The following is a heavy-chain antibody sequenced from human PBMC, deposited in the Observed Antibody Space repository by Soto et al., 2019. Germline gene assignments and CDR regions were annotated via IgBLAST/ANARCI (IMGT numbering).Heavy chain of an antibody. CDR2: ISYDGSNK. V-gene: IGHV3-30-3*01. Sequence: QVQLVESGGGVVQPGRSLRLSCAASGFTFSSYAMHWVRQAPGKGLEWVAVISYDGSNKYYADSVKGRFTISRDNSKNTLYLQMNSLRAEDTAVYYCARDVRYFDWLDIWGQGTMVTVSS. J-gene: IGHJ3*02. CDR1: GFTFSSYA. D-gene: IGHD3-9*01. CDR3: ARDVRYFDWLDI.